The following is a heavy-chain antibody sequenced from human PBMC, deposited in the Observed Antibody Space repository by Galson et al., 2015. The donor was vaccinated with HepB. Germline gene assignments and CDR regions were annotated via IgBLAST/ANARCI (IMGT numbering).Heavy chain of an antibody. V-gene: IGHV1-69*13. J-gene: IGHJ6*03. D-gene: IGHD3-3*01. CDR3: ARVGGIGYDFSLLPYYYMDV. CDR1: GGTFSSKA. Sequence: SVKVSCKASGGTFSSKAISWVRQAPGQGLEWMGGIITIFGTAIYAQKFQGRVTITADESTSTVYMELNSLRSEDTAVYYCARVGGIGYDFSLLPYYYMDVWGKGTTVTVSS. CDR2: IITIFGTA.